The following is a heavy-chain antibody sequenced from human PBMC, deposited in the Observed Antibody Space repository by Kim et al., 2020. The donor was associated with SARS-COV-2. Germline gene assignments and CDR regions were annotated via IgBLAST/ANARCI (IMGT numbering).Heavy chain of an antibody. J-gene: IGHJ4*02. Sequence: SLKTRLTISKDTSKNQVVLTMTNMDPVDTATYYCARIIGSEGIAAAFDYWGQGTLVTVSS. D-gene: IGHD6-13*01. CDR3: ARIIGSEGIAAAFDY. V-gene: IGHV2-70*01.